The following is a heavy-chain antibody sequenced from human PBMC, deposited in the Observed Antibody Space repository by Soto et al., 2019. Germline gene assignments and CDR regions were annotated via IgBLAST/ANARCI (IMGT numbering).Heavy chain of an antibody. V-gene: IGHV3-74*01. Sequence: GGSLRLSCAASGFTFSSHWMHWVRQVPGKGLVWVSRINSDVSSTSYADSVKGRFTISRDNAKNTLYLQMNSLRAEDTAVYYCARGGSEQWPSSPSYFQHWGQGTLVTVSS. CDR2: INSDVSST. D-gene: IGHD6-19*01. CDR1: GFTFSSHW. J-gene: IGHJ1*01. CDR3: ARGGSEQWPSSPSYFQH.